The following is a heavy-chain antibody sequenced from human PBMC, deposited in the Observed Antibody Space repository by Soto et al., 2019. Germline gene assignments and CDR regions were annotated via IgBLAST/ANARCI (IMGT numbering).Heavy chain of an antibody. J-gene: IGHJ6*02. Sequence: QLQLQESGPGLVKPSETLSLTCTVSGGSISSSSYYWGWIRQPPGKGLEWIGYIYYSGSPYYNPSLTGRVTISVDTSKNQSSLKLSSVTAADTAVYYCAVPAASVAGASGSYYYYGMDVWGQGTTVTVSS. CDR2: IYYSGSP. V-gene: IGHV4-39*01. D-gene: IGHD6-19*01. CDR1: GGSISSSSYY. CDR3: AVPAASVAGASGSYYYYGMDV.